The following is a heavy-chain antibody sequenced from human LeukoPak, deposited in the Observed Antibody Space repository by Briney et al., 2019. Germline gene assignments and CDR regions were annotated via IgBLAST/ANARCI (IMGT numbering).Heavy chain of an antibody. CDR1: GGSFSGYY. J-gene: IGHJ4*02. Sequence: SETLSLTCAVYGGSFSGYYWSWIRQPPGKGLEWIGETNHSGSTNYNPSLKSRVTISVDTSKNQFSLKLSSVTAADTAVYYCARMDCTNGVCYKGGFDYWGQGTLVTVSS. CDR2: TNHSGST. D-gene: IGHD2-8*01. CDR3: ARMDCTNGVCYKGGFDY. V-gene: IGHV4-34*01.